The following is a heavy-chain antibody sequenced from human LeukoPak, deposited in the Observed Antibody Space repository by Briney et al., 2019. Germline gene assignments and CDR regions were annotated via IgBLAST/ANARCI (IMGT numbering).Heavy chain of an antibody. CDR3: ARESVPAVAARRGLNY. V-gene: IGHV1-2*02. J-gene: IGHJ4*02. CDR1: GYTFADYY. D-gene: IGHD6-6*01. Sequence: ASVKVSCKASGYTFADYYMHWVRQAPGQGLEWMGWINPNSGGTNYAQKFQGRVTMTRDTSISTVYMEMSRLRSDDMAVYYCARESVPAVAARRGLNYWGQGTLVAVSS. CDR2: INPNSGGT.